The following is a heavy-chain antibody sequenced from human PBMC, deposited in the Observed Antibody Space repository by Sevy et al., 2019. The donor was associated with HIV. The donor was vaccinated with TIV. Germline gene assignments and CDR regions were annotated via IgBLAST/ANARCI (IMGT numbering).Heavy chain of an antibody. Sequence: SETLSLTCTVSGGSITSLYWNWIRQPPGKGLEWIANIYYNGHINYNPSLRSRVTLSLGTYKNQFSLRLSSVTAADTAMYYCAGENAWGRGYSWGQGTLVTVSS. CDR2: IYYNGHI. V-gene: IGHV4-59*08. J-gene: IGHJ4*02. CDR1: GGSITSLY. CDR3: AGENAWGRGYS. D-gene: IGHD1-26*01.